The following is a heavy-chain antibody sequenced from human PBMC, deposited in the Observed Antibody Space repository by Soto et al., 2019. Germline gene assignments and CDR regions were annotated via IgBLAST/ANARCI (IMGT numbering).Heavy chain of an antibody. J-gene: IGHJ6*02. CDR1: GFTFSSYW. V-gene: IGHV3-74*01. CDR2: INSDGSST. Sequence: GGSLRLSCAASGFTFSSYWMHWVRQAPGKGLVWVSRINSDGSSTSYADSVKGRFTISRDNAKNTLYLQMNSLRAEDTAVYYCARGGFTQASSSSSSGYYYGMDVWGQGTTVTVSS. CDR3: ARGGFTQASSSSSSGYYYGMDV. D-gene: IGHD6-6*01.